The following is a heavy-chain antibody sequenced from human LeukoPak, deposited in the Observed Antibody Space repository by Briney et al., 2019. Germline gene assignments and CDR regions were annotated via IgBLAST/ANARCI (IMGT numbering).Heavy chain of an antibody. J-gene: IGHJ3*02. CDR2: ISYDGSNK. CDR3: AKYNDILTGYPASAFDI. CDR1: GFTFSSYG. D-gene: IGHD3-9*01. Sequence: GGSLRLSCAASGFTFSSYGMHWVRQAPGKGLEWVAVISYDGSNKYYADSVKGRFTISRDNSKNTLCLQMNSLRAEDTAVYYCAKYNDILTGYPASAFDIWGQGTMVTVSS. V-gene: IGHV3-30*18.